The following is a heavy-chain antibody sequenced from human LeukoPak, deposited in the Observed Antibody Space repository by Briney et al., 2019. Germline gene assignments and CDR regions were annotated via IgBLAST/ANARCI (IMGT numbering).Heavy chain of an antibody. J-gene: IGHJ5*02. V-gene: IGHV1-46*01. CDR3: ARDKVLLWFGELLRNWFDP. Sequence: ASVKVSCKASGYTFTRYYMHWVRQAPGQGLEWMGIINPSGGSTSYAQKFQGRVTMTRDTSTSTVYMELSRLRSDDTAVYYCARDKVLLWFGELLRNWFDPWGQGTLVTVSS. CDR1: GYTFTRYY. D-gene: IGHD3-10*01. CDR2: INPSGGST.